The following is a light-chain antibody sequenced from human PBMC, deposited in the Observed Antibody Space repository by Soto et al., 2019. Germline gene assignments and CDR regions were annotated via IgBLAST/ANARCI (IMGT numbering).Light chain of an antibody. Sequence: QSALTQPASVSGSPGPSIAISCTGTSSDVGGYNNVSWYQQHPGKAPKLMIYDVSNRPSGVSNRFSGSKSGNTASLTISGLQAEDEADYYCSSYTSSSTLGVFGGGTQLTVL. CDR2: DVS. V-gene: IGLV2-14*01. CDR1: SSDVGGYNN. CDR3: SSYTSSSTLGV. J-gene: IGLJ2*01.